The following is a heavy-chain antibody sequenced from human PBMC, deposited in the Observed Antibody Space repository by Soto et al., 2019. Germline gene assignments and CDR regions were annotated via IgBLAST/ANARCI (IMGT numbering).Heavy chain of an antibody. CDR1: GGTFSSYA. Sequence: AASVKVSCKASGGTFSSYAISWVRQAPGQGLEWMGGIIPIFGTANYAQKFQGRVTITADKSTSTAYMELSSLRSEDTAVYYCARDSSTSLRFDYYYGMDVWGQGTTVSVAS. V-gene: IGHV1-69*06. J-gene: IGHJ6*02. CDR3: ARDSSTSLRFDYYYGMDV. D-gene: IGHD2-2*01. CDR2: IIPIFGTA.